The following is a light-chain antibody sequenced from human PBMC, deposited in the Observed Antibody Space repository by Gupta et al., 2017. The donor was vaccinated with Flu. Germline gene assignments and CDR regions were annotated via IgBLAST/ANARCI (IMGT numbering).Light chain of an antibody. V-gene: IGLV3-1*01. CDR1: NLGDKY. Sequence: VETQRITCSGDNLGDKYAGGEQQKPGQYLLLVIYKDRKRPSGSPERFSGYNSGNTATLTISGTQAMDEDDYDWQAWDSTMGVVGTGTKGTVL. CDR2: KDR. CDR3: QAWDSTMGV. J-gene: IGLJ1*01.